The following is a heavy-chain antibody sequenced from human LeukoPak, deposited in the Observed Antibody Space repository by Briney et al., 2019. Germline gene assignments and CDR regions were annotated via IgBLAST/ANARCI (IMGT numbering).Heavy chain of an antibody. CDR1: GFAFSNYG. Sequence: GGSLRLSCAASGFAFSNYGMHWVRQAPGKGLEWVAFIWYDGSNMYYADSVKGRFTISRDNSENTLFLQMSSLRTEDTAVYYCAKDLLGFCTRATCRYLDSWGQGTLVTVSS. CDR2: IWYDGSNM. D-gene: IGHD2-8*01. V-gene: IGHV3-30*02. CDR3: AKDLLGFCTRATCRYLDS. J-gene: IGHJ4*02.